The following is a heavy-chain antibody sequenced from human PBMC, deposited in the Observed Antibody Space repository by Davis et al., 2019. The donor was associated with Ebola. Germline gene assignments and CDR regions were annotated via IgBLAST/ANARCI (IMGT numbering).Heavy chain of an antibody. CDR1: GFTFSGSA. J-gene: IGHJ6*02. Sequence: GGSLRLSCAASGFTFSGSAMHWVRQASGKGLEWVGRIRSKANSYATAYATSVKGRFTIPRDDSKNTAYLQMNSLKTEDTAVYYCTSDVQLAYCGGDCYGSVDVWGQGTTVTVSS. CDR2: IRSKANSYAT. D-gene: IGHD2-21*02. V-gene: IGHV3-73*01. CDR3: TSDVQLAYCGGDCYGSVDV.